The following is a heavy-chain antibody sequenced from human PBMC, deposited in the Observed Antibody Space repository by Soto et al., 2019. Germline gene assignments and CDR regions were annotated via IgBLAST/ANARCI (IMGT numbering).Heavy chain of an antibody. D-gene: IGHD6-13*01. CDR2: IVNSGIG. J-gene: IGHJ6*02. CDR1: GGSLTGQH. CDR3: ARDKRSSSYGGVVARRLGYGMDV. Sequence: PSETLSLTCAVSGGSLTGQHWSWIRQPPGKGLEWIGQIVNSGIGRYNPSLQSRVAISIDTSKNQFSLKLSSVTAADTAVYYCARDKRSSSYGGVVARRLGYGMDVWGQGTTVTVSS. V-gene: IGHV4-59*11.